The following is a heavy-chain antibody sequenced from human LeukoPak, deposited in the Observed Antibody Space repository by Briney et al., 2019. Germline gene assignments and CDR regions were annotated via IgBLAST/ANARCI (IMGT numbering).Heavy chain of an antibody. J-gene: IGHJ6*03. CDR2: IIPIFGTA. CDR1: GGTFSSYA. Sequence: SLKLSCKASGGTFSSYAISWVRQAPGQGLEWMGGIIPIFGTANYAQKFQGRVTITADESTSTAYMELRSLRSEDTGVYYCARGIAARPSYSYMDVWGKGTTVTVSS. V-gene: IGHV1-69*13. D-gene: IGHD6-6*01. CDR3: ARGIAARPSYSYMDV.